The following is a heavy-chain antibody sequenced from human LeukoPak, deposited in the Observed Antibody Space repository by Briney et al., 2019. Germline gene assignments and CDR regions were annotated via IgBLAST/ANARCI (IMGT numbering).Heavy chain of an antibody. D-gene: IGHD1-26*01. V-gene: IGHV4-61*05. J-gene: IGHJ5*02. CDR3: ALYSGSYFPWFDP. CDR1: GGSISSSSYY. Sequence: PSETLSLTCTVSGGSISSSSYYWGWIRQPPGKGLEWIGYIYCSGSTNYNPSLKSRVTISVDTSKNQFSLKLSSVTAADTAVYYCALYSGSYFPWFDPWGQGTLVTVSS. CDR2: IYCSGST.